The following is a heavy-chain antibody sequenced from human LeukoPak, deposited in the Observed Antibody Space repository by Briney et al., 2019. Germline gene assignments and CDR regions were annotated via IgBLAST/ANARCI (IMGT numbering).Heavy chain of an antibody. J-gene: IGHJ6*03. Sequence: SETLSLTCTVSGGSISSYYWSWIRQPAGKGLEWIGRIYTSGSTNYNPSLKSRVTMSVDTSKNQFSLKLSSVTAADTAVYYCARAARIAAAGTPDNYYYYYYMDVWGKGTTVTVSS. CDR3: ARAARIAAAGTPDNYYYYYYMDV. CDR1: GGSISSYY. V-gene: IGHV4-4*07. D-gene: IGHD6-13*01. CDR2: IYTSGST.